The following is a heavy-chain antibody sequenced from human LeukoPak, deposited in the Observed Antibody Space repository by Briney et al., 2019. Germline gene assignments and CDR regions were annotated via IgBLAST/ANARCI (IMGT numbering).Heavy chain of an antibody. CDR2: IYYSGST. D-gene: IGHD6-19*01. Sequence: PSGTLSLTCTVSGGSISSYYWSWIRQPPGKGLEWIGYIYYSGSTNYNPSLKSRVTISVDTSKNQFSLKLSSVTAADTAVYYCARCGSGPRHYYYYYMDVWGKGTTVTVSS. CDR3: ARCGSGPRHYYYYYMDV. CDR1: GGSISSYY. V-gene: IGHV4-59*01. J-gene: IGHJ6*03.